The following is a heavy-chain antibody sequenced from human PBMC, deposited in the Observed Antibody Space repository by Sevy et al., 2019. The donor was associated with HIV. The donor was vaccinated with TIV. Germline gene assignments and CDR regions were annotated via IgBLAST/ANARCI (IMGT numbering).Heavy chain of an antibody. CDR1: GFTFSNYA. J-gene: IGHJ4*02. D-gene: IGHD3-22*01. V-gene: IGHV3-30*18. CDR3: AKDHAYYYDSSGPLDY. Sequence: GGSLRLSCAASGFTFSNYAINWVRQAPGKGLEWVAVISYDGSNKYYADSVKGRFTISRDNSKNTLYLQMNSLRAEDTAVYYCAKDHAYYYDSSGPLDYWGQGTLVTVSS. CDR2: ISYDGSNK.